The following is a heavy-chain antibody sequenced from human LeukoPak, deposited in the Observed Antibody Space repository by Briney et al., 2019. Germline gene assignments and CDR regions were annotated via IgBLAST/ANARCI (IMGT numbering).Heavy chain of an antibody. CDR2: ISSSSSTI. CDR3: ARAERGYSYGYSLH. J-gene: IGHJ4*02. D-gene: IGHD5-18*01. V-gene: IGHV3-48*02. CDR1: GFAFSSYS. Sequence: GGSLRLSCAASGFAFSSYSMNWVRQAPGKGLEWVSYISSSSSTIYYADSVKGRFTISRDNAKNSLYLQMNSLRDEDTAVYYCARAERGYSYGYSLHWGRGTLVTVSS.